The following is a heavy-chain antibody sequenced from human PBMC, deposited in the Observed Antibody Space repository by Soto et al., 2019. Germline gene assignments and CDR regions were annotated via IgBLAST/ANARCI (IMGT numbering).Heavy chain of an antibody. D-gene: IGHD3-22*01. CDR1: GFSFSRYG. V-gene: IGHV3-23*01. CDR2: ISGSFGST. CDR3: AKASYIYDSSGYYFDY. Sequence: GGSRRRSWVASGFSFSRYGMNWVREAPGKGLEWVSTISGSFGSTYYADSVQGRFTVSRDNSKNTLYLQMNSLRAEDTAVYYCAKASYIYDSSGYYFDYWGQGPLVTVSS. J-gene: IGHJ4*02.